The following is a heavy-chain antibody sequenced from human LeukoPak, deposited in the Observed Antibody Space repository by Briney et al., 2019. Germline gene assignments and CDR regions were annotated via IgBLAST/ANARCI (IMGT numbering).Heavy chain of an antibody. CDR3: ARALGAFDI. Sequence: SETLSLTCTVSGGSISSSTYYWAWIRQPPGKGLEWIGSIYYSGSTYYNPSLKSRVTISVDASKNHFSLKLNSVTAADTAVYYCARALGAFDIWGQGTMVTVSS. CDR1: GGSISSSTYY. CDR2: IYYSGST. V-gene: IGHV4-39*07. J-gene: IGHJ3*02.